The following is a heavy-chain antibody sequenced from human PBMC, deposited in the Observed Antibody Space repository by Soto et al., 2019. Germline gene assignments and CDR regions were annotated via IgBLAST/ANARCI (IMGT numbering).Heavy chain of an antibody. CDR2: ILPMLDIT. D-gene: IGHD6-13*01. J-gene: IGHJ3*02. Sequence: QVQLVQSGAEVKKPGSSVKVSCKASGGTFSTYTIIWVRQAPGQWLEWMGRILPMLDITNSAQMFQGRVTITADKSTSTAYLELSSLRSEHTAVYYCTLGSWSAETFDIWGRGTMVTVSS. V-gene: IGHV1-69*02. CDR1: GGTFSTYT. CDR3: TLGSWSAETFDI.